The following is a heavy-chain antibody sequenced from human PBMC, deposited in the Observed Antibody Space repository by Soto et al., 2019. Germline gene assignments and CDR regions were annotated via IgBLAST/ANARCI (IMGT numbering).Heavy chain of an antibody. V-gene: IGHV4-59*08. CDR1: GASISPFY. Sequence: QVHLQESGPGLVKTSETLSLTCTVSGASISPFYWSWIRQPPGKGLEWIGYIYYRGNSNYNPSFKSRVTISVDTSKNQFSMRLSSVTAADTAVYYCVSHPGYYDVLTGYSTYYFDSWGQGTLVTVSS. CDR2: IYYRGNS. D-gene: IGHD3-9*01. J-gene: IGHJ4*02. CDR3: VSHPGYYDVLTGYSTYYFDS.